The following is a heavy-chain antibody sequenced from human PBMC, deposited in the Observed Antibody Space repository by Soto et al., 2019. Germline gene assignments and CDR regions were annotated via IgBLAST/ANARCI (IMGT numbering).Heavy chain of an antibody. CDR2: INHSGST. CDR1: GGSFSGYY. CDR3: ARSHRSSSFDY. J-gene: IGHJ4*02. Sequence: QVQLQQWGTGLLRPSETLSLTCAVYGGSFSGYYGSWIRQLPGKGLEWIGEINHSGSTNYNPSLKSRVTISVDTAKNHFSLKLSSVTAADTAVYYCARSHRSSSFDYWGQGTLVIVSS. D-gene: IGHD6-13*01. V-gene: IGHV4-34*01.